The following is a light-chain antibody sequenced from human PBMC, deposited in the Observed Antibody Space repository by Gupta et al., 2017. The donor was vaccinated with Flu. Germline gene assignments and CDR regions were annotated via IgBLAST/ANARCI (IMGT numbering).Light chain of an antibody. CDR1: QDIRRF. CDR3: QQEDNLPVT. J-gene: IGKJ4*01. Sequence: DIQMTQSPSALSASVGDRVTITCQASQDIRRFLHWYQVKPGNAPKLLIFDASRVEKGVPSRLSGSGFGTNFTLTISSRQPEDVANYYCQQEDNLPVTFGRGTKVDIK. V-gene: IGKV1-33*01. CDR2: DAS.